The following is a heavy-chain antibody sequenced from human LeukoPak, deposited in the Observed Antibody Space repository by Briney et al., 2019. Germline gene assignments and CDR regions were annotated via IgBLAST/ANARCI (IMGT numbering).Heavy chain of an antibody. J-gene: IGHJ4*02. Sequence: TSVKVSCKASGFTFTSSAMQWVRQARGQRLEWIGWIVVGSGNTNYAQKFQGRVTMTEDTSTDTAYMELSSLRSEDTAVYYCAASPKFWSGYPYYFDYWGQGTLVTVSS. CDR1: GFTFTSSA. CDR3: AASPKFWSGYPYYFDY. D-gene: IGHD3-3*01. V-gene: IGHV1-58*02. CDR2: IVVGSGNT.